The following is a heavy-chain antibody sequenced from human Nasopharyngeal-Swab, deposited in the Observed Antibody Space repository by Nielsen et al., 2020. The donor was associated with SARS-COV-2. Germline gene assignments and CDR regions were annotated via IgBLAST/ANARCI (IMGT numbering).Heavy chain of an antibody. D-gene: IGHD3-22*01. V-gene: IGHV3-23*01. Sequence: GESLKISCAASGFTFSRYAMSWVRQAPGKGLEWVSAISGSGGSTYYADSVKGRFTISRDNSKNTLYLQMNSLRAEDTAVYYCAKVSSGYYYGAFDIWGQGTMVTVSS. CDR2: ISGSGGST. CDR1: GFTFSRYA. CDR3: AKVSSGYYYGAFDI. J-gene: IGHJ3*02.